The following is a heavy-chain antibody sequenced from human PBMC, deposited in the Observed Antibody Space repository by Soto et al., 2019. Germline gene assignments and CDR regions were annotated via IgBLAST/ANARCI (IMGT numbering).Heavy chain of an antibody. CDR2: IYYSGST. V-gene: IGHV4-59*01. CDR3: ARDIVVVPGDNWLAP. J-gene: IGHJ5*02. D-gene: IGHD2-2*01. Sequence: PSETLSLTCTVSGGSISSYYWSWIRQPPGKGLEWIGYIYYSGSTNYNPSLKSRVTISVDTSKNQFSLKLSSVTAADTAVYYCARDIVVVPGDNWLAPWGQGTLVTVSS. CDR1: GGSISSYY.